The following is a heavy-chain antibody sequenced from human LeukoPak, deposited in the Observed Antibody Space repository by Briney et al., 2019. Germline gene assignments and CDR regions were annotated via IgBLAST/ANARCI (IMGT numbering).Heavy chain of an antibody. V-gene: IGHV4-30-2*01. CDR1: GGSISSGGYY. CDR2: IYHSGST. J-gene: IGHJ4*02. Sequence: SETLSLTCTVSGGSISSGGYYWSWIRQPPGKGLEWIGYIYHSGSTYYNPSLKSRVTISVDRSKNQFSLKLSSVTAADTAVYYCARLTPRPFYGSGTYYLDFWGQGTLVTVSS. CDR3: ARLTPRPFYGSGTYYLDF. D-gene: IGHD3-10*01.